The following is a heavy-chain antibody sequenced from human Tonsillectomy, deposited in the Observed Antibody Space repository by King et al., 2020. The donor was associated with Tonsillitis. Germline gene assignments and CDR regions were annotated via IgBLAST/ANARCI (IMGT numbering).Heavy chain of an antibody. CDR2: ISYDGSNQ. CDR3: ARLYNSSNY. V-gene: IGHV3-30*03. Sequence: VQLVESGGGVVQPGRSLRLSCAASGFTFSDYGIHWVRQAPGKGLDWVAVISYDGSNQYYADSVEGRFTISRDNSKNTLSLQMNSLRTEDTAVYYCARLYNSSNYWGQGTLVTVSS. D-gene: IGHD6-6*01. CDR1: GFTFSDYG. J-gene: IGHJ4*02.